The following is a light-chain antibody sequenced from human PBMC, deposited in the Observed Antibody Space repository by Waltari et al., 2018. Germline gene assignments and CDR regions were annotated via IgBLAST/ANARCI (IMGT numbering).Light chain of an antibody. CDR2: AGS. Sequence: QSALTQPPSASGSPGQSVTISCTGTSSDVGNYNLVSWYQQHPGKAPKLMISAGSKRPSGVSNRFSGSKSGNTASLTISGLQAEDEADYYCCSYAGSSTYVFGTGTKVTVL. J-gene: IGLJ1*01. CDR1: SSDVGNYNL. CDR3: CSYAGSSTYV. V-gene: IGLV2-23*01.